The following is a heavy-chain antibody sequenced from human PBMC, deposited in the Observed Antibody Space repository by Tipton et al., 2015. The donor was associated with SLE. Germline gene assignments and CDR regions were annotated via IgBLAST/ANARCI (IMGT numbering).Heavy chain of an antibody. CDR3: AAHAAGRGGSGY. CDR2: IHYSGNT. D-gene: IGHD2-15*01. CDR1: GGSMRYTTYY. V-gene: IGHV4-39*01. J-gene: IGHJ4*02. Sequence: TLSLTCTVSGGSMRYTTYYWGWIRQPPGKELEWIGRIHYSGNTNYNPSLKSRVTISVDTSKNQFSLKLSSVTAADTAVYYCAAHAAGRGGSGYWGQGTLVTVSS.